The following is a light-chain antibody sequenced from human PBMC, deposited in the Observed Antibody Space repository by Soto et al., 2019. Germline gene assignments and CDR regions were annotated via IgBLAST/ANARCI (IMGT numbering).Light chain of an antibody. J-gene: IGKJ1*01. CDR2: GAS. CDR1: QSVSSTY. V-gene: IGKV3-20*01. CDR3: QQYGSSFPWT. Sequence: EIVLTQSPGTLSLSPGERAALSCRASQSVSSTYLAWYQQKPGQAPRLLIYGASRRAIGIPDRFSGSGSGTDFTLTISRLEPEDFAVYYCQQYGSSFPWTFGQGTKVEIK.